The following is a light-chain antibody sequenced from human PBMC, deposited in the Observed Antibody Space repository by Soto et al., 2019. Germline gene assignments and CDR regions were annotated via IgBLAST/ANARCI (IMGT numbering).Light chain of an antibody. Sequence: IQMTQSPSSLSVSVGDRVTITCRASQSIGGFLNWYQQKLGKAPKLLIYAASSLQSGVPSRFSGSGSGTDFTLTISSLQPEDFATYYCLQDYNYPVTFGQGTKVDIK. V-gene: IGKV1-6*01. CDR1: QSIGGF. CDR2: AAS. CDR3: LQDYNYPVT. J-gene: IGKJ1*01.